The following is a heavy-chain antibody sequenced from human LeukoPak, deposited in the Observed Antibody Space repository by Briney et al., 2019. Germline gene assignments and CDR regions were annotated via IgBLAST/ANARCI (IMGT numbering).Heavy chain of an antibody. CDR2: INHSGST. D-gene: IGHD5-24*01. CDR1: GGSFSGYY. J-gene: IGHJ5*02. CDR3: ARSGYNFWFDP. Sequence: SETLSLTCAVYGGSFSGYYWSWIRQPPGKGLEWIGEINHSGSTNYNPSLKSRVTISVDTSKNQFSLKLSSVTAADTAVYYCARSGYNFWFDPWGQGTLVTASS. V-gene: IGHV4-34*01.